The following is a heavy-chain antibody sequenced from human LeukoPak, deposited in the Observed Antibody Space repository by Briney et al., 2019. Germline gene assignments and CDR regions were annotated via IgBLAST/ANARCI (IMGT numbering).Heavy chain of an antibody. D-gene: IGHD4-23*01. CDR1: GYSISSGYY. CDR3: ASLTFGGNSRGLDY. CDR2: INHSGST. Sequence: SETLSLTCAVSGYSISSGYYWGWIRQPPGKGLEWIGEINHSGSTNYNPSLKSRVTISVDTSKNQFSLKLSSVTAADTAVFYCASLTFGGNSRGLDYWGQGTLVTVSS. V-gene: IGHV4-38-2*01. J-gene: IGHJ4*02.